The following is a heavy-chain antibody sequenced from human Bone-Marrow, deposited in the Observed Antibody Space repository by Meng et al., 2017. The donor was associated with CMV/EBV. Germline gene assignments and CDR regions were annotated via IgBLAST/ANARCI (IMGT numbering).Heavy chain of an antibody. J-gene: IGHJ4*02. CDR1: GFTFDDYG. CDR3: AKDDPVFHY. CDR2: INWNGGST. Sequence: EVQLVESGGGVVRPGGSLRLSCAASGFTFDDYGMSWVRQAPGKGLEWVSGINWNGGSTGYADSVKGRFTISRDTSKNTVDLQMNSLRTEDTAVYYCAKDDPVFHYWGQGTLVTVSS. V-gene: IGHV3-20*04.